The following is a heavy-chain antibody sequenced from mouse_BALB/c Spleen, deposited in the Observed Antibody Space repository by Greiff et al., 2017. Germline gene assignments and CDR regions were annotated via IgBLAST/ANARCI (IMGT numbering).Heavy chain of an antibody. CDR3: NAYGTFAY. V-gene: IGHV14-4*02. J-gene: IGHJ3*01. D-gene: IGHD2-1*01. CDR2: IDPENGDT. Sequence: EVQLQQSGAELVRSGASVKLSCTASGFNIKDYYMHWVKQRPEQGLEWIGWIDPENGDTEYAPKFQGKATMTADTSSNTAYLQLSSLTSEDTAVYCCNAYGTFAYWGQGTLVTVSA. CDR1: GFNIKDYY.